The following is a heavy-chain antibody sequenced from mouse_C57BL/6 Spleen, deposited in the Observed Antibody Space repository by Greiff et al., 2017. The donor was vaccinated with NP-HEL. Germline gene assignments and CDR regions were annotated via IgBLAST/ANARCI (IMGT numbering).Heavy chain of an antibody. Sequence: VQLQQSGPELVKPVASVKISCKASGYAFSSSWMNWVKQRPGKGLEWIGRIYPGDGDTNYNGKFKGKATLTADKSSSTAYMQLSSLTSEDSAVYFCARGNWFDYCGQGTTLTVSS. V-gene: IGHV1-82*01. CDR1: GYAFSSSW. CDR2: IYPGDGDT. J-gene: IGHJ2*01. D-gene: IGHD4-1*01. CDR3: ARGNWFDY.